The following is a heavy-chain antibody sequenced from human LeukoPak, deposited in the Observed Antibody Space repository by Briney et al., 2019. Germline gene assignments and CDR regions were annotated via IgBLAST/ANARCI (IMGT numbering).Heavy chain of an antibody. V-gene: IGHV3-53*01. CDR3: ARGFDFWSKGGY. CDR1: GFTVSSNY. Sequence: GSLRLSCAASGFTVSSNYMSWVRQAPGKGLEWVSVIYSGGSTYYADSVKGRFTISRDNSKNTLYLQMNSLRAEDTAVYYCARGFDFWSKGGYWGQGTLVTVSS. CDR2: IYSGGST. D-gene: IGHD3-3*01. J-gene: IGHJ4*02.